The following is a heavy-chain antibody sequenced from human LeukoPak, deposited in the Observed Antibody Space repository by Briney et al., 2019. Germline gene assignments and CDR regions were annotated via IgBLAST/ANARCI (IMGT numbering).Heavy chain of an antibody. J-gene: IGHJ4*02. CDR2: IYGGGNI. D-gene: IGHD5-24*01. CDR1: GFTVSSNY. CDR3: ARGAGYNYPYYFDY. Sequence: GGSLRLSCAASGFTVSSNYMNWVRQAPGKGLEWVSVIYGGGNIYYADSVKGRFTISRDNSKNTLYLQMNSLGAEDTAVYYCARGAGYNYPYYFDYWGQGTLVTVSS. V-gene: IGHV3-53*01.